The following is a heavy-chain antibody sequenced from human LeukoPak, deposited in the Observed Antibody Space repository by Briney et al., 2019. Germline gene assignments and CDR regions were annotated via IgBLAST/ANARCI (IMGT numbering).Heavy chain of an antibody. V-gene: IGHV3-7*01. Sequence: GGSLRLSCAVSGFTFSSYWMSWVRQAPGKGLEWVANINQDGSEKYYVDSVKGRFTISRDNAKKPLYLQMNSLRAEDTAVYYCATIEAVRFHYWGQGTLVTVSS. J-gene: IGHJ4*02. CDR2: INQDGSEK. D-gene: IGHD4-17*01. CDR1: GFTFSSYW. CDR3: ATIEAVRFHY.